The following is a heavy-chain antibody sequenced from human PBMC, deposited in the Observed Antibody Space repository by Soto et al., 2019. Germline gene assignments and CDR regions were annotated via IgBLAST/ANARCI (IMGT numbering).Heavy chain of an antibody. Sequence: QVQLVQSGAEVKKPGASVKVSCKASGYTFTSYGISWVRQAPGQGLEWMGWISVYNGNTNYAQKLQGRGTMTPDTSTRTAYMELRSVISDDTAVYYCVREIGYWGQGTLVTVSS. CDR2: ISVYNGNT. CDR3: VREIGY. V-gene: IGHV1-18*01. CDR1: GYTFTSYG. J-gene: IGHJ4*02.